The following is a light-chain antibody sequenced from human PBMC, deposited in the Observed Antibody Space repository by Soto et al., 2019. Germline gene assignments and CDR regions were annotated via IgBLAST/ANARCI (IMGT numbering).Light chain of an antibody. CDR1: RRDVGGYNY. CDR2: DVS. Sequence: QSALTSPASVSGSHGRASPISSPGTRRDVGGYNYVSWYQQHPGKAPKFMIYDVSNRPSGVSTRFSGSKSGNTASLTISGLQAEDEADYYCNSYTTSNTRQIVFGTGTKVTVL. J-gene: IGLJ1*01. CDR3: NSYTTSNTRQIV. V-gene: IGLV2-14*01.